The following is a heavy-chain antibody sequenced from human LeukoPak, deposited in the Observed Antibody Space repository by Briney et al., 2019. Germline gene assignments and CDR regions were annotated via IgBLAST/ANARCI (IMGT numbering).Heavy chain of an antibody. D-gene: IGHD3-10*01. Sequence: GGSLRLSCAASGFIFGSFWMSWVRQAPGKGLEWVANIKQDGSEKYYVDSVKGRLTISRDNADNSLYLQMNSLRAEDTAVYYCARVVVTMIRGGGAFDIWGQGTMVTVSS. CDR1: GFIFGSFW. CDR3: ARVVVTMIRGGGAFDI. CDR2: IKQDGSEK. J-gene: IGHJ3*02. V-gene: IGHV3-7*03.